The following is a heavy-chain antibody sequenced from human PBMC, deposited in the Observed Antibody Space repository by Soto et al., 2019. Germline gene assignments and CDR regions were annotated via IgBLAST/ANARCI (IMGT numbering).Heavy chain of an antibody. J-gene: IGHJ6*02. CDR1: GFTFSSYG. Sequence: QVQLVESGGGVVQPGRSLRLSCAASGFTFSSYGMHWVRQAPGKGLEWVAVISYDGSNKYYADSVKGRFTISRDNSKNTLYLQMNSLRAEDTAVYYCAKDQPVLRFLEWLPNSAGMDVWGQGTTVTVSS. V-gene: IGHV3-30*18. CDR3: AKDQPVLRFLEWLPNSAGMDV. CDR2: ISYDGSNK. D-gene: IGHD3-3*01.